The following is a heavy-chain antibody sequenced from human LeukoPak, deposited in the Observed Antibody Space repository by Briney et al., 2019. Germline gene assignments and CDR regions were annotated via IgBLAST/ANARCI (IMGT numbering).Heavy chain of an antibody. J-gene: IGHJ4*02. D-gene: IGHD6-19*01. CDR1: GGTFSSYA. V-gene: IGHV1-69*13. Sequence: GASVKVSCKASGGTFSSYAISWVRQAPGQGLEWMGGIIPIFGTANYAQKFQGRVTITADESTSTAYMELSSLRSEDTAVYYCARWGLAVAAPNLFDYWGQGTLVTVSS. CDR2: IIPIFGTA. CDR3: ARWGLAVAAPNLFDY.